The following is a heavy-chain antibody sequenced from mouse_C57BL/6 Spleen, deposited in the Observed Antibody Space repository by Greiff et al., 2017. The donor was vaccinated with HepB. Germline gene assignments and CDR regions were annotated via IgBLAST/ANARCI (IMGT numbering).Heavy chain of an antibody. Sequence: EVQRVESGGGLVKPGGSLKLSCAASGFTFSSYAMSWVRQTPEKRLEWVATISDGGSYTYYPDNVKGRFTISRDNAKNNLYLQMSHLKSEDTAMYYCARELQLGRGAMDYWGQGTSVTVSS. CDR3: ARELQLGRGAMDY. V-gene: IGHV5-4*01. J-gene: IGHJ4*01. CDR1: GFTFSSYA. CDR2: ISDGGSYT. D-gene: IGHD4-1*02.